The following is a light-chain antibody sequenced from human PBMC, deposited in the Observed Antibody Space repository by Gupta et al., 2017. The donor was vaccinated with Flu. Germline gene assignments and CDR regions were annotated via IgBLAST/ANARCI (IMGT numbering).Light chain of an antibody. Sequence: DIQITQSPSTLSAYVGDRVTITCRASQSLSSLLAWYQQKPGKAPNLLIYKASNLESGVPSRFSGSGSGTEFTLTISSLQPDDFATYYCQQYDSSPLTFGRGTKVEI. CDR2: KAS. J-gene: IGKJ4*01. V-gene: IGKV1-5*03. CDR3: QQYDSSPLT. CDR1: QSLSSL.